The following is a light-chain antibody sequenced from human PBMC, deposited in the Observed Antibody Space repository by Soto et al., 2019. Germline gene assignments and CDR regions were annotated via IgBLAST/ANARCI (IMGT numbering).Light chain of an antibody. CDR3: SSYVTSSTVV. V-gene: IGLV2-14*01. CDR1: SSDVGGYNY. J-gene: IGLJ2*01. Sequence: QSALTQPASVSGSPGQSITISCTGTSSDVGGYNYVSWYQQYPGKVPKLIIYEVSSRPSGISNRFSGSKSGNTASLTISGLQADDEADYYCSSYVTSSTVVFGGGTKLTVL. CDR2: EVS.